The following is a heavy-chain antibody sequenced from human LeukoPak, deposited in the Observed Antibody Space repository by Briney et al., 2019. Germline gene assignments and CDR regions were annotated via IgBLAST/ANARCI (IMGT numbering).Heavy chain of an antibody. V-gene: IGHV1-2*02. CDR3: ARDRLQHPYDY. J-gene: IGHJ4*02. CDR2: INPNSGGT. D-gene: IGHD2-2*01. Sequence: ASVKVSCKASGYTFTGYYMHWVRQAPGQGLEWMGWINPNSGGTNYAPKFQGRVTMTTDTSISTAYMELSRLRSDDAAVYYWARDRLQHPYDYWGQGTLVTVSS. CDR1: GYTFTGYY.